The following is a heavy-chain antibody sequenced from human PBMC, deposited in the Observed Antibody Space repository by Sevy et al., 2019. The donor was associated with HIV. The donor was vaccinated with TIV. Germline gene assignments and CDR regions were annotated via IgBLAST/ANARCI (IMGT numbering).Heavy chain of an antibody. J-gene: IGHJ4*02. CDR1: GGSITSLY. V-gene: IGHV4-59*08. CDR3: AGENAWGRGYS. D-gene: IGHD1-26*01. CDR2: IYYNGHI. Sequence: TLSLTCTVSGGSITSLYWNWIRQPPGKGLEWIANIYYNGHINYKPSLTSRVTLSLNTSKNQFSLRLSSVTAADTAMYYCAGENAWGRGYSWGQGTLVTVSS.